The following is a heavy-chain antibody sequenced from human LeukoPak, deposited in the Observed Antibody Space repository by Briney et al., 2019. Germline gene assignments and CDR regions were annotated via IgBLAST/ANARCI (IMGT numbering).Heavy chain of an antibody. J-gene: IGHJ4*02. CDR1: GFTFSSYS. CDR2: IISSSSYI. CDR3: ARDLLITFGGVIVPFDY. Sequence: PGGSLRLSCAASGFTFSSYSMNWVRQAPGKGLEWVSSIISSSSYIYYADSVKGRFTISRDNAKNSLYLQMNSLRAEDTAVYYCARDLLITFGGVIVPFDYWGQGTLVTVSS. D-gene: IGHD3-16*02. V-gene: IGHV3-21*01.